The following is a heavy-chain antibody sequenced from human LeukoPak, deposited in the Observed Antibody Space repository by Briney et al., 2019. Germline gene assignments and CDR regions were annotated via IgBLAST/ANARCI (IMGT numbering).Heavy chain of an antibody. CDR3: ASGEMATVTLDY. CDR1: GFIVSTKY. CDR2: IYSGGGT. V-gene: IGHV3-53*01. D-gene: IGHD5-24*01. J-gene: IGHJ4*02. Sequence: GGSLRLSCAASGFIVSTKYMTWVRQAPGKGLEWVSVIYSGGGTYYADSVKGRFTISRDNSKNTLYLQMNNLRAGDTALYYCASGEMATVTLDYWGQGTLVVVSS.